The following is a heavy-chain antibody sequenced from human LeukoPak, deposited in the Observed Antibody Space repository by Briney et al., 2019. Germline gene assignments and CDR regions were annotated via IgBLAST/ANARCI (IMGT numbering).Heavy chain of an antibody. CDR2: IIPIFGTA. V-gene: IGHV1-69*01. Sequence: ASVTVSCKASGGTLSNYAISWVRQAPGQGLEWMGGIIPIFGTANYAQKFQGRVTITADESTSTAYMELSSLRSEDTAVYYCARDRDTTMVTSFDYWGQGTLVTVSS. D-gene: IGHD5-18*01. J-gene: IGHJ4*02. CDR1: GGTLSNYA. CDR3: ARDRDTTMVTSFDY.